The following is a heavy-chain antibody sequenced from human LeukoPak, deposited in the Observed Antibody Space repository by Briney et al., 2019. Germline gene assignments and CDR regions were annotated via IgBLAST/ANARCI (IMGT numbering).Heavy chain of an antibody. CDR1: GGSISSYY. J-gene: IGHJ4*02. D-gene: IGHD3-10*01. V-gene: IGHV4-59*08. Sequence: PSETLSLTCTVSGGSISSYYWSWIRQPPGKGLEWIGYIYYSGSTNYNPSLKSRVTISVDTSKNQFSLKLSSVTAADTAVYYCARNEPPRFGSGSPTFEGWGQGTLVTVSS. CDR3: ARNEPPRFGSGSPTFEG. CDR2: IYYSGST.